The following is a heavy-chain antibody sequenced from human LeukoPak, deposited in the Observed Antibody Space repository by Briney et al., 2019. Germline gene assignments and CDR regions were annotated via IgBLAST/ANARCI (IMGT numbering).Heavy chain of an antibody. Sequence: GGSLRLSCAASGFTFSSYAMHWVRQAPGKGLEYVSAISSNGGSTYYANSVKGRFTISRDNSKNTLYLQMGSLRAEDMAVYYCARDRGVTGELRSAFYIWGQGTMVTVSS. V-gene: IGHV3-64*01. J-gene: IGHJ3*02. CDR1: GFTFSSYA. D-gene: IGHD1-26*01. CDR3: ARDRGVTGELRSAFYI. CDR2: ISSNGGST.